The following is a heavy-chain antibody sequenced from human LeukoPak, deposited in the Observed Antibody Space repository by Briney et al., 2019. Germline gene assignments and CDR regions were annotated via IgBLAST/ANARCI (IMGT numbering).Heavy chain of an antibody. D-gene: IGHD3-16*02. CDR1: GYTFTSYD. V-gene: IGHV1-8*01. CDR3: ARGMITFGGAIVNYYYYYMDV. Sequence: ASVKASCKASGYTFTSYDINWVRQATGQGLEWMGWMNPNSGNTGYAQKFQGRVTMTRNTSISTAYMELSSLRSEDTAVYYCARGMITFGGAIVNYYYYYMDVWGKGTTVTVSS. CDR2: MNPNSGNT. J-gene: IGHJ6*03.